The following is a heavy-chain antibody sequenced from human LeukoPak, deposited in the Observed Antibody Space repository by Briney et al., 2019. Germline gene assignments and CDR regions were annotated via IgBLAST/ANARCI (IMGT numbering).Heavy chain of an antibody. J-gene: IGHJ3*02. V-gene: IGHV3-7*01. D-gene: IGHD3-10*01. Sequence: GGSLRLSCAASGFTFASSWMTWVRQAPGKGLEWVANIKEDGSEKHYVDSVKGRFTISRDNAKNSLYLQMNSLRAEDTAVYYCAREPGIGYAFDIWGQGTMVTVSS. CDR2: IKEDGSEK. CDR1: GFTFASSW. CDR3: AREPGIGYAFDI.